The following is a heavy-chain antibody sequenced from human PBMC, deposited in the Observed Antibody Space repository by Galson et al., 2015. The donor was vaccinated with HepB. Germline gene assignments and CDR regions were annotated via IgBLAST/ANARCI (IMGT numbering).Heavy chain of an antibody. J-gene: IGHJ6*02. V-gene: IGHV2-70*01. CDR2: IDWDDDK. CDR3: ARIDGYYYGSGSPYGMDV. CDR1: GFSLSTSGMC. Sequence: PALVKPTQTLTLTCTFSGFSLSTSGMCVSWIRQPPGKALEWLALIDWDDDKYYSTSLKTRLTISKDTSKNQVVLTMTNMDPVDTATYYCARIDGYYYGSGSPYGMDVWGQGTTVTVSS. D-gene: IGHD3-10*01.